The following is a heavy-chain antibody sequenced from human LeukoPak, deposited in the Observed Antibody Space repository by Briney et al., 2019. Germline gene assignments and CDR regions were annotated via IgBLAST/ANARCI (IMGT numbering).Heavy chain of an antibody. D-gene: IGHD2-2*01. Sequence: SQTLSLTCAVSGGSISSGGYSWSWIRQPPGKGLEWIGYIYHSGSTYYNPSLKSRVTISVDRSKNQFSLKQSSVTAADTAVYYCARGGYCSSTSCYEGWFDPWGQGTLVTVSS. CDR2: IYHSGST. CDR3: ARGGYCSSTSCYEGWFDP. V-gene: IGHV4-30-2*01. CDR1: GGSISSGGYS. J-gene: IGHJ5*02.